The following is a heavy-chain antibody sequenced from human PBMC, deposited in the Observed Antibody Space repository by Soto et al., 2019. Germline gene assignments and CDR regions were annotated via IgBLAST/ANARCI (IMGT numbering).Heavy chain of an antibody. Sequence: PGGSLRLSCAASGFTFSSYEMNWVRQAPGKGLEWVSYLSSSGSTIYYADSVKGRFTISRDNAKNSLYLQMNSLRAEDTAVYYCARDDCSGGSCYSYYYYGMDVWGQGTTVTVSS. D-gene: IGHD2-15*01. J-gene: IGHJ6*02. CDR3: ARDDCSGGSCYSYYYYGMDV. CDR1: GFTFSSYE. CDR2: LSSSGSTI. V-gene: IGHV3-48*03.